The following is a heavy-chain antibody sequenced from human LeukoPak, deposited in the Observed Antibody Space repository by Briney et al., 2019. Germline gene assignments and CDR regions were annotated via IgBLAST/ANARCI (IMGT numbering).Heavy chain of an antibody. CDR1: GFTFSSYA. CDR3: AKRRYLGVAVAGFDP. J-gene: IGHJ5*02. CDR2: ISGSGGST. Sequence: GGSLRLSCAASGFTFSSYAMSWVRQAPGKGPEWVSAISGSGGSTYYADSVKGRFTISRDNSKNTLYLQMNSLRAEDTAVYYCAKRRYLGVAVAGFDPWGQGTLVTVSS. D-gene: IGHD6-19*01. V-gene: IGHV3-23*01.